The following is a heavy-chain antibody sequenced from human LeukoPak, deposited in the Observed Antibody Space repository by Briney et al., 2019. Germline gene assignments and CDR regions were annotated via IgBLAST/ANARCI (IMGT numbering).Heavy chain of an antibody. Sequence: GGSPRLSCVACGFTFSDYYMNWIRQAPGRGLEWVSYISGSGSDFYYADSVKGRFTISRDNAKNSLYLQMNSLRAEDTAVYYCARSIGSYYTMDVWGQGTTVTVSS. D-gene: IGHD3-22*01. CDR3: ARSIGSYYTMDV. CDR1: GFTFSDYY. CDR2: ISGSGSDF. V-gene: IGHV3-11*01. J-gene: IGHJ6*02.